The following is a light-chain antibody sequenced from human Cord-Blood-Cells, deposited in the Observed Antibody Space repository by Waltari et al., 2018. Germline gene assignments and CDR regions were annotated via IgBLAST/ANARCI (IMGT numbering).Light chain of an antibody. J-gene: IGKJ1*01. V-gene: IGKV2-28*01. CDR3: MQALQTPRT. CDR1: QSLLHSNGYNY. CDR2: LGS. Sequence: DNVMTQSPLSLPVTPGEPASISCRSSQSLLHSNGYNYLDWNLQKPGQSPQLLIYLGSNRASGVPDRFSGSGSGTDFTLKISRVEAEDVGVYYCMQALQTPRTFGQGTKVEIK.